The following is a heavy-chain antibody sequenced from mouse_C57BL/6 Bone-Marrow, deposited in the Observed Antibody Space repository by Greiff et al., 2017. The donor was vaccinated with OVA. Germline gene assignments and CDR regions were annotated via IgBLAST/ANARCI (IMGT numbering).Heavy chain of an antibody. Sequence: DVHLVASGGVFVIPGGSLHLSCAASVFTFSCYCLSCVRPTPYQSLVWVATISRGGSYTYYPDSVKGRFTISRDNAKNTLYRQMSSLKSEDTAMYYCARHGDYSNLYAMDYWGQGTSVTVSS. CDR3: ARHGDYSNLYAMDY. D-gene: IGHD2-5*01. CDR1: VFTFSCYC. V-gene: IGHV5-6*01. J-gene: IGHJ4*01. CDR2: ISRGGSYT.